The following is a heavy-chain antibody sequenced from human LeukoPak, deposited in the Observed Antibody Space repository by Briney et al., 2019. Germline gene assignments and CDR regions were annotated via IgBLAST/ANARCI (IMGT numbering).Heavy chain of an antibody. CDR1: GGSFSSYY. D-gene: IGHD5-18*01. Sequence: SETLSLTCAVYGGSFSSYYWSWIRQPPGKGLEWIGYIYYSGSTNYNPSLKSRVTISVDTSKNQFSLKLSSVTAADTAVYYCAREPRYSYGSRSFDYWGQGTLVTVSS. CDR3: AREPRYSYGSRSFDY. CDR2: IYYSGST. V-gene: IGHV4-59*12. J-gene: IGHJ4*02.